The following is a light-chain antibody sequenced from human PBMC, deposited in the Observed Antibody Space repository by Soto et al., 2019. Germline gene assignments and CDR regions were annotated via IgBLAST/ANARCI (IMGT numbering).Light chain of an antibody. CDR1: QSVSSNY. CDR3: QQYGSSPRT. CDR2: GAS. J-gene: IGKJ1*01. Sequence: EIVLTQSPGTLSLSPGERATLSCRASQSVSSNYLAWYQLKPGQAPKLLIYGASSGATGIPDRFSGSGSGTDFTLTISILEPEDVAVYYCQQYGSSPRTFGQGTKVEIK. V-gene: IGKV3-20*01.